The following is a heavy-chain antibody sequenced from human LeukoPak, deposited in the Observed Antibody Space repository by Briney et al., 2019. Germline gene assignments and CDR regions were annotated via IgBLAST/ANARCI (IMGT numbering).Heavy chain of an antibody. D-gene: IGHD6-19*01. V-gene: IGHV4-4*07. J-gene: IGHJ4*02. CDR3: ARATDFSSGWLLDQ. CDR2: IYTSGST. CDR1: GGSISSHY. Sequence: SETLSFTCNVSGGSISSHYWTWIRQPAGKGLEWIGRIYTSGSTNYNPSLKSRVTMSVDTSKNQFSLKVSSATAADTGVYYCARATDFSSGWLLDQWGQGSLVTVSS.